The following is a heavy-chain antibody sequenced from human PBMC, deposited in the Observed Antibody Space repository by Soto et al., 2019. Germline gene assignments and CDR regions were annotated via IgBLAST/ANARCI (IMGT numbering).Heavy chain of an antibody. J-gene: IGHJ4*02. CDR2: ISYDGSNK. CDR1: GFTFSSYA. V-gene: IGHV3-30-3*01. CDR3: ARVADTYSSGWYPWVDY. Sequence: QVQLVESGGGVVQPGRSLRLSCAASGFTFSSYAMHWVRQAPGKGLEWVAVISYDGSNKYYADSVKGRFTISRDNSKNTLYLQMNSLRAEDTAVYYCARVADTYSSGWYPWVDYWGQGTLVTVSS. D-gene: IGHD6-19*01.